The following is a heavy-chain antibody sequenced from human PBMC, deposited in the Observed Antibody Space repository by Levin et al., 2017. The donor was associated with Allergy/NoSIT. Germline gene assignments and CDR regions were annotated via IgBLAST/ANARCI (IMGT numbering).Heavy chain of an antibody. CDR1: GFTFSNYA. CDR3: AKSSDYYDSSGQFDY. Sequence: PGGSLRLSCAASGFTFSNYAMHWVRQAPGKGLDWVALISYDGINKYYADSVKGRFTISRENSENTLYLQMNSLRAGDTAVYYCAKSSDYYDSSGQFDYWGQGALVTVSS. V-gene: IGHV3-30*18. D-gene: IGHD3-22*01. J-gene: IGHJ4*02. CDR2: ISYDGINK.